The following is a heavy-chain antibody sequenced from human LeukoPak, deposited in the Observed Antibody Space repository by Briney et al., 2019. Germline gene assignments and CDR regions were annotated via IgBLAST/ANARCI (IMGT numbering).Heavy chain of an antibody. CDR3: AELGITMIGGV. J-gene: IGHJ6*04. Sequence: GGSLRLSCAASGFTFSSHWMSWVRQAAGKGLEWVANIKQDGSEKYYVDSVKGRFTISRDNAKNTLYLQMNSLRAEDTAVYYCAELGITMIGGVWGKGTTVTISS. CDR1: GFTFSSHW. V-gene: IGHV3-7*01. D-gene: IGHD3-10*02. CDR2: IKQDGSEK.